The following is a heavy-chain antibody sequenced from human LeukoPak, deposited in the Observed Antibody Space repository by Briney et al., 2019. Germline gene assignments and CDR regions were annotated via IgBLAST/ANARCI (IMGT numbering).Heavy chain of an antibody. V-gene: IGHV3-66*01. CDR2: ITSSGST. J-gene: IGHJ4*02. CDR1: GFTVSSNY. Sequence: GSLRLPCAASGFTVSSNYMSWVRQAPGKGLEWVSVITSSGSTYYSDSVKGRFTISRDNSKNTLYLQMNSLRAEDTAIYYCAKDLYGDYDFACWGRGPLVTVSS. CDR3: AKDLYGDYDFAC. D-gene: IGHD4-17*01.